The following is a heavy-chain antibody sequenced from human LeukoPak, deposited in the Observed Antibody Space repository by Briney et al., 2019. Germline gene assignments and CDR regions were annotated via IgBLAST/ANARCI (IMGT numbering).Heavy chain of an antibody. Sequence: PSETLSLTCTVSGGSISSYYWSWIRQPPGKGLEWIGEINHSGSTNYNPSLKSRVTISVDTSKNQFSLKLSSVTAADTAVYYCASPESSIVVVPAARGAFDIWGQGTMVTVSS. CDR2: INHSGST. J-gene: IGHJ3*02. V-gene: IGHV4-34*01. CDR1: GGSISSYY. D-gene: IGHD2-2*01. CDR3: ASPESSIVVVPAARGAFDI.